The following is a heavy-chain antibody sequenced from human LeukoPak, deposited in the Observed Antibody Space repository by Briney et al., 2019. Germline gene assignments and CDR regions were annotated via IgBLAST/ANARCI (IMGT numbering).Heavy chain of an antibody. CDR2: IWYGGSNK. Sequence: GRSLRLSCAASGFTFSSYGMHWVRQAPGKGLEWVAVIWYGGSNKYYADSVKGRFTISRDNSKNTLYLQMNSLRAEDTAVYYCARDRRPRDWHFDLWGRGTLVTVSS. CDR3: ARDRRPRDWHFDL. CDR1: GFTFSSYG. V-gene: IGHV3-33*08. J-gene: IGHJ2*01.